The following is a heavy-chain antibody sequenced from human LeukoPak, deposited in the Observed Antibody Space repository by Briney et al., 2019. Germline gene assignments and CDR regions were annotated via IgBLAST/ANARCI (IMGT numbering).Heavy chain of an antibody. D-gene: IGHD3-9*01. CDR3: VRDDATDDNGFDI. V-gene: IGHV3-30*12. CDR1: GFTFSSFG. CDR2: IIDESRQ. Sequence: RGSLRLSCAASGFTFSSFGMHWVRQAPGKGLEWVALIIDESRQFYTPSVEGRFTISRDNSKNTLYLEMNSLRVEDTAVYYCVRDDATDDNGFDIWGQGTMVTVSS. J-gene: IGHJ3*02.